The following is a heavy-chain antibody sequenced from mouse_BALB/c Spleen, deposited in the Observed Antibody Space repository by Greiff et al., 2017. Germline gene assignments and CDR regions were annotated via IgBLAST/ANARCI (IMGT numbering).Heavy chain of an antibody. J-gene: IGHJ4*01. CDR1: GFTFSSYG. V-gene: IGHV5-6-3*01. D-gene: IGHD1-1*01. Sequence: EVKLMESGGGLVQPGGSLKLSCAASGFTFSSYGMSWVRQTPDKRLELVATINSNGGSTYYPDSVKGRFTISRDNAKNTLYLQMSSLKSEDTAMYYCARDYYGTEAMDYWGQGTSVTVSS. CDR2: INSNGGST. CDR3: ARDYYGTEAMDY.